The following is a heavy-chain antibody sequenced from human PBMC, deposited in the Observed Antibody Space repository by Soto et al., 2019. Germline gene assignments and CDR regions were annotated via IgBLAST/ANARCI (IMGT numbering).Heavy chain of an antibody. V-gene: IGHV4-61*01. Sequence: PSETLSLTCTVSGGSVGSNNYYWSWIRQPPGKGLEWIGYIYYTGSTNFNPSLKSRVTISLDTSKNQFSLKLSSVTAADTAVYYCARDLGPSKGTYYDYWGQGTLVTVSS. D-gene: IGHD3-10*01. J-gene: IGHJ4*02. CDR1: GGSVGSNNYY. CDR3: ARDLGPSKGTYYDY. CDR2: IYYTGST.